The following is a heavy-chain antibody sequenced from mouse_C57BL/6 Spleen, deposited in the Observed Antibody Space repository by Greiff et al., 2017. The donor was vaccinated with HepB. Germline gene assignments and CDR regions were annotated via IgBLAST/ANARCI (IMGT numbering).Heavy chain of an antibody. D-gene: IGHD1-1*01. CDR1: GFTFSDYG. Sequence: EVKVVESGGGLVKPGGSLKLSCAASGFTFSDYGMHWVRQAPEKGLEWVAYISSGSSTIYYADTVKGRFTISRDNAKNTLFLQMTSLRSEDTAMYYCATTVVVPGDYWGQGTTLTVSS. CDR2: ISSGSSTI. CDR3: ATTVVVPGDY. V-gene: IGHV5-17*01. J-gene: IGHJ2*01.